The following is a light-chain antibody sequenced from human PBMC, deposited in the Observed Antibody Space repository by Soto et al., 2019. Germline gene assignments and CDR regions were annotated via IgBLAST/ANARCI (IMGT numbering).Light chain of an antibody. CDR3: QKYNSAPRT. CDR1: QGIINY. V-gene: IGKV1-27*01. CDR2: AAS. J-gene: IGKJ4*01. Sequence: DIQMTQSPSSLSASVGDRVTITCRASQGIINYLAWYQQKPGKVPKLLIYAASTLQSGVPSRFSGSGSGTDFTLTISSLQPEDVATYYCQKYNSAPRTFGGGTKVEIK.